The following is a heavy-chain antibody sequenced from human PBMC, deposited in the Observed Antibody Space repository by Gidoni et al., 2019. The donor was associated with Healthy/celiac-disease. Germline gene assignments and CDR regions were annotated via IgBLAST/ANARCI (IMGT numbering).Heavy chain of an antibody. J-gene: IGHJ4*02. CDR3: ASYYDSSGYYYTMDY. Sequence: QVQLVESGGGLVKPGGSLRLSCAASGFTFSDYYMSWSRQAPGKGLEWVSYISSSSSYTNYADSVKGRFTISRDNAKNSLYLQMNSLRAEDTAVYYCASYYDSSGYYYTMDYWGQGTLVTVSS. CDR1: GFTFSDYY. V-gene: IGHV3-11*05. CDR2: ISSSSSYT. D-gene: IGHD3-22*01.